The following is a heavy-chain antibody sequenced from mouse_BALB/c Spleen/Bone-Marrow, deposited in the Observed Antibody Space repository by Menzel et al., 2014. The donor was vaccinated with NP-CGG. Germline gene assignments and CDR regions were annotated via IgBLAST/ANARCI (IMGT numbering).Heavy chain of an antibody. J-gene: IGHJ2*01. V-gene: IGHV7-3*02. CDR1: GFTFTDYY. CDR2: IRNKANGYTT. CDR3: ARDKGRVFFDD. Sequence: EVMLVESGGGLVQPGGSLRLSCATSGFTFTDYYMNWVRQPPGKALEWLGFIRNKANGYTTEYSASVKSRFTISRNNSQNILFLQMNTLRVDDSAAYYCARDKGRVFFDDWGPGTTLTVSS.